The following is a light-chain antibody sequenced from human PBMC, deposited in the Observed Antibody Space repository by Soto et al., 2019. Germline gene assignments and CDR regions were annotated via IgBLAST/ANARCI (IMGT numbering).Light chain of an antibody. CDR2: GAS. CDR3: QQYGSAPRT. J-gene: IGKJ2*01. Sequence: EIVLTQSPGTLPLSPGERATLSCRASQSVSNSYLAWYQQKTGQPPSLLIYGASSRATGTPDRFSGSGSGTDFTLTISRLEPEDFAVYYCQQYGSAPRTFGQGTMLEIK. CDR1: QSVSNSY. V-gene: IGKV3-20*01.